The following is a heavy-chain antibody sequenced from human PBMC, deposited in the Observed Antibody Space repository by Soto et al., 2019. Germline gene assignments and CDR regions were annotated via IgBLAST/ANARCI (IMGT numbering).Heavy chain of an antibody. J-gene: IGHJ5*02. V-gene: IGHV4-39*01. D-gene: IGHD6-19*01. CDR2: IYYSGST. CDR1: GGSISSSSYY. CDR3: ARHGSGWHRAPFDP. Sequence: PSETLSLTCIVSGGSISSSSYYWGWIRQPPGKGLEWIGSIYYSGSTYYNPSLKSRVTISVDTSKNQFSLKLSSVTAADTAVYYCARHGSGWHRAPFDPPGQGTRFTASS.